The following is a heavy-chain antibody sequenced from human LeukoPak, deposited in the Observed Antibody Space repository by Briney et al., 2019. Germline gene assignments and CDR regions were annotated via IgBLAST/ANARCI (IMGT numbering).Heavy chain of an antibody. CDR3: ATAAGADFFDY. V-gene: IGHV3-23*01. J-gene: IGHJ4*02. Sequence: GGSLRLSCAASGFTFSDYYMSWVRQAPGMGLEWVSAISGSGGTTDYADSVKGRFTISRDNSKNTLYLQMNSLRAEDTAVYYCATAAGADFFDYWGQGTLVTVSS. CDR1: GFTFSDYY. D-gene: IGHD3-3*01. CDR2: ISGSGGTT.